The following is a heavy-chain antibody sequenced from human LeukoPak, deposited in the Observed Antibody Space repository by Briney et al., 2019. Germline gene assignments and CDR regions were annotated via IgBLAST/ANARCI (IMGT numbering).Heavy chain of an antibody. CDR3: AKMDDSSVYYSD. CDR1: GFTFSSYA. CDR2: ISGSGGST. V-gene: IGHV3-23*01. Sequence: GGSLRLPSAASGFTFSSYAMSWVRQAPGKGLEWVSAISGSGGSTYYADSVKGRFTISRDNSKNTLYLQMNSLRAEDTAVYYCAKMDDSSVYYSDWGQGTVDTVSS. J-gene: IGHJ4*02. D-gene: IGHD3-22*01.